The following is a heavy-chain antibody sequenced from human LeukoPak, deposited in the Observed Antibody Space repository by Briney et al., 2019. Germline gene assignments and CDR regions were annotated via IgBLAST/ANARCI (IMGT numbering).Heavy chain of an antibody. CDR1: GGSISSYY. Sequence: SETLSLTCTVSGGSISSYYWSWIRQPPGKGLEWIGYIYYSGSTYYNPSLKSRVTISVDTSKNQFSLKLSSVTAADTAVYYCARSSGYSSSWHADYYYYMDVWGKGTTVTVSS. D-gene: IGHD6-13*01. CDR2: IYYSGST. V-gene: IGHV4-59*08. CDR3: ARSSGYSSSWHADYYYYMDV. J-gene: IGHJ6*03.